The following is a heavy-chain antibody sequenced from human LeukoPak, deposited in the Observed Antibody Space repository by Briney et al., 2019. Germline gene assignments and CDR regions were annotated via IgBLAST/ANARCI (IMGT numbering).Heavy chain of an antibody. D-gene: IGHD7-27*01. CDR2: AYYRSKWYN. Sequence: SQALSLTSALSGDCLSIASVGWDWIRQPPWRGLESLVRAYYRSKWYNDYAVSVKSRININPDTSKNQFSLQLNSVTPEDTAVYYCAREGRWGPSYFDYWGQGTLVTVSS. J-gene: IGHJ4*02. CDR1: GDCLSIASVG. CDR3: AREGRWGPSYFDY. V-gene: IGHV6-1*01.